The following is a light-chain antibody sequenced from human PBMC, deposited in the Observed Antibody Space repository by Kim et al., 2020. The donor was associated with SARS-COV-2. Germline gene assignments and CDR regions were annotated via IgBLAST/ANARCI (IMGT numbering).Light chain of an antibody. CDR2: QDS. V-gene: IGLV3-1*01. CDR3: QAWDSSTYV. Sequence: VSPGQPASITCSGDKLGDKHACWYQQKPGQSPVLVIYQDSKRPSGIPERFSGSNSGNTATLTISGTQAMDEADYYCQAWDSSTYVFGTGTKVTVL. CDR1: KLGDKH. J-gene: IGLJ1*01.